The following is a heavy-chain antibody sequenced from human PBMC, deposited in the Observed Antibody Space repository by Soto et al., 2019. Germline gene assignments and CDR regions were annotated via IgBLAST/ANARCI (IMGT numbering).Heavy chain of an antibody. CDR1: GFTFTSSA. D-gene: IGHD3-3*01. CDR3: AADLRGSSQSTYYDFWSGYPDKPQYYMDV. CDR2: IVVGSGNT. V-gene: IGHV1-58*02. J-gene: IGHJ6*03. Sequence: GASVKVSCKASGFTFTSSAMQWVRQARGQRLEWIGWIVVGSGNTNYAQKFQERVTITRDMSTSTAYMELSSLRSEDTAVYYCAADLRGSSQSTYYDFWSGYPDKPQYYMDVWGKGTTVTVSS.